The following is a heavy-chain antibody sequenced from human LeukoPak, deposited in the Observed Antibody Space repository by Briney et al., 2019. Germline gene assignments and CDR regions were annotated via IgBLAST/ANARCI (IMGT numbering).Heavy chain of an antibody. CDR3: AKDNPVLDY. V-gene: IGHV4-38-2*01. CDR2: IYHSGST. J-gene: IGHJ4*02. CDR1: DYSIRSQNY. D-gene: IGHD2-15*01. Sequence: SETLSLTCAVSDYSIRSQNYWGWIRQPPGKGLEWIGNIYHSGSTYYNPSLKSRVTISVDTSKNQFSLKLSSVTAADTAVYYCAKDNPVLDYWGQGTLVTVSS.